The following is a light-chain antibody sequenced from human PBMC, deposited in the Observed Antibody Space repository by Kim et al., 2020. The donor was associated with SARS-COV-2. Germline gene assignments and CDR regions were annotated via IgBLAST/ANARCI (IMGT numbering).Light chain of an antibody. CDR3: QSYDSSLRGV. CDR2: GNS. CDR1: SSNMVAGYD. J-gene: IGLJ3*02. Sequence: GQGVTIACTGSSSNMVAGYDVHWYQQLPGTAPKLLIYGNSNRPSGVPDRFAGSKSGTSASLAITGLQAEDEADYYCQSYDSSLRGVFGGGTQLTVL. V-gene: IGLV1-40*01.